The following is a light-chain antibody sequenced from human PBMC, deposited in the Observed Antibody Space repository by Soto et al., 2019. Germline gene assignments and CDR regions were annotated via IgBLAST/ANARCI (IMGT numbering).Light chain of an antibody. Sequence: EIVLTQSPGTLSLSPGERATLSCRADRSVSDTLLTWFQQKPGQAPRLLIFGTSNRATGIPDRFSGSGSGADFTLTINRLEPEDFAVYYCQEYGSNFGGGTKVDIK. V-gene: IGKV3-20*01. J-gene: IGKJ4*01. CDR2: GTS. CDR1: RSVSDTL. CDR3: QEYGSN.